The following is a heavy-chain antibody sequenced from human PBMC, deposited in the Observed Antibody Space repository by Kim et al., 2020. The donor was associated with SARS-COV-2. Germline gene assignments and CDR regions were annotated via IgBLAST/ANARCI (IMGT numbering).Heavy chain of an antibody. D-gene: IGHD6-6*01. V-gene: IGHV3-7*03. J-gene: IGHJ4*02. CDR3: AKGAGQQRVMY. Sequence: KKIYVDSLKGRFTISRDNAKNSLFLQMNSRRGDDTAVYYCAKGAGQQRVMYWGQGTLVTVSS. CDR2: KK.